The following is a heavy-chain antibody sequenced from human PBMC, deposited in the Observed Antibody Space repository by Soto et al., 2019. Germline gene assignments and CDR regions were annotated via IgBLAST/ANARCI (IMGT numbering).Heavy chain of an antibody. D-gene: IGHD2-2*02. CDR3: ARLAEENAVLGPAPIGLDY. CDR1: GGSLSGYY. CDR2: INPNGDT. Sequence: QQQQWGAGLLKPSETLSLTCTVFGGSLSGYYWTWIRQSPGKGLEWIGEINPNGDTNYSPSLKSRVTMSVDTSKTQFSLKLHSVTAADTAVYYCARLAEENAVLGPAPIGLDYWGQGTLVTVSS. V-gene: IGHV4-34*02. J-gene: IGHJ4*02.